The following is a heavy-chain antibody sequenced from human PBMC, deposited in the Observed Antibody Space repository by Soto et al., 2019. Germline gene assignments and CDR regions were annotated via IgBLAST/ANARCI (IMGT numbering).Heavy chain of an antibody. Sequence: QVQLQESGPGLVKPSETLSLTCSVFGGSISGFYWSWVRQPPGKGLEWIGYIYYSGSTNYSPSLKSRVTISLDTSKNQLSLKLSSVTAADTAVYYCERGIVGATTPFDYWGQGTLVTVSS. D-gene: IGHD1-26*01. V-gene: IGHV4-59*01. CDR1: GGSISGFY. CDR2: IYYSGST. CDR3: ERGIVGATTPFDY. J-gene: IGHJ4*02.